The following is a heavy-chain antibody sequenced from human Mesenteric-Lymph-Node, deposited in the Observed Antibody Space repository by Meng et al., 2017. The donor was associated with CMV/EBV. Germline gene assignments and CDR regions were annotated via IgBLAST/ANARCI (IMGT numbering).Heavy chain of an antibody. D-gene: IGHD3-10*01. J-gene: IGHJ4*02. CDR1: GYTFTSYG. V-gene: IGHV1-2*02. Sequence: ASVKVSCKASGYTFTSYGISWVRQAPGQGLEWMGWINPNSGGTNYAQKFQGRVTMTRDTSISTAYMELSRLRSDDTAVYYCARDHGTRAGYYFYWGQGTLVTVSS. CDR3: ARDHGTRAGYYFY. CDR2: INPNSGGT.